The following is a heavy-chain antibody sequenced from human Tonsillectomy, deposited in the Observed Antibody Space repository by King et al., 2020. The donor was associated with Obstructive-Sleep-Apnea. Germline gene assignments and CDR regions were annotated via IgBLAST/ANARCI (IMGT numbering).Heavy chain of an antibody. CDR1: GYIFTSYG. CDR3: ARGVFGEILYTY. D-gene: IGHD3-10*02. Sequence: QLVQSGAEVKEPGASVKVSCKASGYIFTSYGISWVRQAPGQGLEWMGWISPNNGNTNYAQMLQGRVTMTTDTSTSTAYMELTSLRSDDTAVYYCARGVFGEILYTYWGQGTPVTVSS. J-gene: IGHJ4*02. CDR2: ISPNNGNT. V-gene: IGHV1-18*01.